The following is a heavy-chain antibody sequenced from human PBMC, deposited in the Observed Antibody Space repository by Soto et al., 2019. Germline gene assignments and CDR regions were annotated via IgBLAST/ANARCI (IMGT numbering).Heavy chain of an antibody. D-gene: IGHD3-22*01. CDR3: AKDPPYYYDSSGPMPNWFDP. V-gene: IGHV3-23*01. CDR1: GFTFSSYA. Sequence: GGSLRLSCAASGFTFSSYAMSWVRQAPGKGLEWVSAISGSGGSTYYADSVKGRFTISRDNSKNTLYLQMNSLRAEDTAVYYCAKDPPYYYDSSGPMPNWFDPWGQGTLVTVSS. J-gene: IGHJ5*02. CDR2: ISGSGGST.